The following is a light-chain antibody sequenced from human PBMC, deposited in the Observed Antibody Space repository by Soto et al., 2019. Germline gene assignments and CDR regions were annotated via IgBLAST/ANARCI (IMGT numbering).Light chain of an antibody. V-gene: IGLV2-8*01. J-gene: IGLJ3*02. CDR3: NSYAGSNNWV. Sequence: QSALTQPPSASGSPGQSVTISCTGTSSDVGDYNYVSWYQQYPGKAPKLMIYEVSKRPSGVPDRFSGSKSGNTASLPVSGLQAEDEADYYCNSYAGSNNWVFGGGPKVPVL. CDR1: SSDVGDYNY. CDR2: EVS.